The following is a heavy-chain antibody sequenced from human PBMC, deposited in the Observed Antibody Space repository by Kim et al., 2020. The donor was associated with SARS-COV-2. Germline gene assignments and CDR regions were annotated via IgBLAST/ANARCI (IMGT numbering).Heavy chain of an antibody. CDR3: ARDRRDGYNNDAFDI. D-gene: IGHD4-4*01. Sequence: PSLKSRVTISVDTSKNPFSLKLSSVTAADTAVYYCARDRRDGYNNDAFDIWGQGTMVTVSS. V-gene: IGHV4-59*01. J-gene: IGHJ3*02.